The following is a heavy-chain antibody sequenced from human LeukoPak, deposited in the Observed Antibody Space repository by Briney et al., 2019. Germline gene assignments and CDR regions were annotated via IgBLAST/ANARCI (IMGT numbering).Heavy chain of an antibody. D-gene: IGHD6-13*01. J-gene: IGHJ5*02. CDR1: GYSFTSYW. V-gene: IGHV5-51*01. CDR2: IYPGDSDT. Sequence: GESLKISCKGSGYSFTSYWIGWVRQMPGKGLEWMGIIYPGDSDTRYSPSFQGQVTISADKSISTAYLQWSSLKASDTAMYYCARHKALWAAAGTYPGWFDPWGQGTLVTVSS. CDR3: ARHKALWAAAGTYPGWFDP.